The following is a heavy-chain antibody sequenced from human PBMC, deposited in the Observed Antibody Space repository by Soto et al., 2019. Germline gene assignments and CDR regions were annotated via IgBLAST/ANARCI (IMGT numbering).Heavy chain of an antibody. D-gene: IGHD3-9*01. CDR3: ARESGLRYFDWAIDAFDI. CDR1: GGSISSSSYY. Sequence: SETLSLTCTVSGGSISSSSYYWGWIRQPPGKGLEWIGSIYYSGSASYNPSLKSRVTISVDTSKNQVSLKLSSVTAADTAVYYCARESGLRYFDWAIDAFDIWGQGTMVTVSS. V-gene: IGHV4-39*07. CDR2: IYYSGSA. J-gene: IGHJ3*02.